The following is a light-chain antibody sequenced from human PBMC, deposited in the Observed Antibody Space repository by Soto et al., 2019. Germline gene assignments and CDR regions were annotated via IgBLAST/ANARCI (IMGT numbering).Light chain of an antibody. CDR2: DTS. V-gene: IGKV3-15*01. J-gene: IGKJ4*01. CDR3: QRYNNWPLT. Sequence: EFVLTQSPGTLSLSPGERATLSCRASQSLTNSFIAWYQHKPGQTPRLLIYDTSTRATGVPARFSGSRSGTEFTLTINSLQSEDFAVYYCQRYNNWPLTFGGGTKVESK. CDR1: QSLTNS.